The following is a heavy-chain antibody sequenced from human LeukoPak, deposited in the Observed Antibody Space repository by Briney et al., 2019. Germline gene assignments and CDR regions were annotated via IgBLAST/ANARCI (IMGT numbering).Heavy chain of an antibody. D-gene: IGHD3-9*01. CDR2: IYYSGST. J-gene: IGHJ6*03. CDR1: GGSISSSSYY. Sequence: SETLSLTCTVSGGSISSSSYYWGWIRQPPGKGLEWIGSIYYSGSTYYNPSLKSRVTISVDTSKNQFSLKLSSVTAADTAVYYCARQSGYFDWLLLYYYYYMDVWGKGTTVTISS. V-gene: IGHV4-39*01. CDR3: ARQSGYFDWLLLYYYYYMDV.